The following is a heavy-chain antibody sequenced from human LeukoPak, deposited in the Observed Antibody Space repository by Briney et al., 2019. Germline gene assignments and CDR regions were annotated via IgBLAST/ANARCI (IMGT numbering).Heavy chain of an antibody. D-gene: IGHD3-22*01. CDR2: IFYSGRT. CDR1: GGSISSYY. CDR3: ARDGAFPIVPAFDI. J-gene: IGHJ3*02. V-gene: IGHV4-59*01. Sequence: SETLSLTCSVSGGSISSYYWSWIRQPPGKGLEYIGYIFYSGRTNYNPSLKSRLTISVDTSKNQFSLTLSSVTAADTAVYYCARDGAFPIVPAFDIWGQGTMVTVSS.